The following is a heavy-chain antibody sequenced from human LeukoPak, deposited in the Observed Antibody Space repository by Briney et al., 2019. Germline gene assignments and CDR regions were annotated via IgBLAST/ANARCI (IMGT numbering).Heavy chain of an antibody. CDR1: GFTFSSYS. J-gene: IGHJ4*02. Sequence: GGSLRLSCAASGFTFSSYSMNWVRQAPGKGLEWVSYISSSSSTIYYADSVKGRFTISRDNAKNSLYLQMNSLRAEDTAVYYCARRIAAAGTGTAFDYWGQGTLVTVSS. D-gene: IGHD6-13*01. CDR3: ARRIAAAGTGTAFDY. V-gene: IGHV3-48*04. CDR2: ISSSSSTI.